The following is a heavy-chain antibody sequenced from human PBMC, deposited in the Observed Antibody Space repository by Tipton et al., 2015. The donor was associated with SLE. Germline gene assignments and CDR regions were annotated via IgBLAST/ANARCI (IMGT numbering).Heavy chain of an antibody. V-gene: IGHV4-30-2*01. CDR2: IYHSGST. D-gene: IGHD1-26*01. CDR3: ARKKGAIAAFDY. Sequence: TLSLTCAVSGGSISSGGYSWSWIRQPPGKGLEWIGYIYHSGSTYYNLSLKSRVTISVDRSKNQFSLKLSSVTAADTAVYYCARKKGAIAAFDYWGQGTLVTVSS. J-gene: IGHJ4*02. CDR1: GGSISSGGYS.